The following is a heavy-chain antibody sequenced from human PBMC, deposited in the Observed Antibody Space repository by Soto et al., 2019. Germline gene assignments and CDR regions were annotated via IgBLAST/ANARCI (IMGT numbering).Heavy chain of an antibody. Sequence: LRLSCAASGFTSSSYSMNWVRQAPGKGLEWVSYISGSSSTIYYADSVKGRFTISRDNAKNSLYLQMNSLRDEDTAVYYCARDQLNIVVVPAAIPFDYWGQGTLVTVSS. CDR3: ARDQLNIVVVPAAIPFDY. CDR1: GFTSSSYS. J-gene: IGHJ4*02. CDR2: ISGSSSTI. V-gene: IGHV3-48*02. D-gene: IGHD2-2*01.